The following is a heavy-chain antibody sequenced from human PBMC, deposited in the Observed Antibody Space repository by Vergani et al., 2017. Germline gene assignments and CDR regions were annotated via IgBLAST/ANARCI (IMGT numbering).Heavy chain of an antibody. Sequence: QVQLAQSGAEVKKPGSSVKVSCKASGGTFSSYAISWVRQAPGQGLEWMGGIIPIFGTANYAQKFQGRVTITADESTSTAYMELSSLRSEDTAVYYCARSYCSSTSCPNIVHHAEYFQHWGQGTLVTVSS. CDR2: IIPIFGTA. CDR1: GGTFSSYA. V-gene: IGHV1-69*01. D-gene: IGHD2-2*01. CDR3: ARSYCSSTSCPNIVHHAEYFQH. J-gene: IGHJ1*01.